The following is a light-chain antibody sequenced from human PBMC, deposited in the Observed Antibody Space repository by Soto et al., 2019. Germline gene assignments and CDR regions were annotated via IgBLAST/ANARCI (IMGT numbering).Light chain of an antibody. CDR2: LNSDGSH. J-gene: IGLJ2*01. CDR1: SGHSSYA. CDR3: QIWGTGTYVV. V-gene: IGLV4-69*01. Sequence: QLVLTQSPSASASLGASVKLTCTLSSGHSSYAIAWHQQQPEKGPRYLMKLNSDGSHSKGDGIPDRFSGSSSGAERYLTISSLQSEDEAEYYCQIWGTGTYVVFGGGTKLTVL.